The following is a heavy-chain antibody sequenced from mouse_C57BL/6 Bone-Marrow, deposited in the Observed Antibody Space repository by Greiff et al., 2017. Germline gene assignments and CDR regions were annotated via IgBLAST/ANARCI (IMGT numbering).Heavy chain of an antibody. CDR1: GYTFTSYW. J-gene: IGHJ3*01. Sequence: QVQLQQSGAELVKPGASVKLSCKASGYTFTSYWMHWVKQRPGQGLEWIGMIHPNSGSTNYNEKFKSKATLTVDKSSSTAYMQLSSLTSEDSAVYYCARKGYYGSSAAWFAYWGQGSLVTVSA. V-gene: IGHV1-64*01. CDR2: IHPNSGST. CDR3: ARKGYYGSSAAWFAY. D-gene: IGHD1-1*01.